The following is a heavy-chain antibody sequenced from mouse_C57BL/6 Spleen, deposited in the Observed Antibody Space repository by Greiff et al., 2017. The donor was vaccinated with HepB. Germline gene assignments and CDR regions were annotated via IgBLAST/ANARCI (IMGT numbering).Heavy chain of an antibody. CDR1: GFSLTSYA. CDR2: IWTGGGT. J-gene: IGHJ4*01. V-gene: IGHV2-9-1*01. Sequence: VKLVESGPGLVAPSQSLSITCTVSGFSLTSYAISWVRQPPGKGLEWLGVIWTGGGTNYNSALKSRLSISKDNSKSQVFLKRSSRQTDDTARCYCEVGKQDYDAMDYWGQGTSVTVSS. D-gene: IGHD1-1*01. CDR3: EVGKQDYDAMDY.